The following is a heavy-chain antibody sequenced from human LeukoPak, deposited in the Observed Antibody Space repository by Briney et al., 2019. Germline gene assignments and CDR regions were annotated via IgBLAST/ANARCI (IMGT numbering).Heavy chain of an antibody. D-gene: IGHD5-12*01. Sequence: SETLSLTCKVSGGSIGPYYWSWIRQSPGKGLEWIGYIYSSGSANYNPSLKSRVTISVDTSKNQFSLKLSSVTAADTAVYYCARMGGYSGYATHWGQGTLVTVSS. CDR2: IYSSGSA. CDR3: ARMGGYSGYATH. J-gene: IGHJ4*02. CDR1: GGSIGPYY. V-gene: IGHV4-59*08.